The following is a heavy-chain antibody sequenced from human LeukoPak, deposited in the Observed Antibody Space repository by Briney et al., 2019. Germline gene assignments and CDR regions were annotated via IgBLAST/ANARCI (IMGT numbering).Heavy chain of an antibody. D-gene: IGHD6-19*01. J-gene: IGHJ6*03. CDR3: ARARRGQWLVRAYYYYMDV. V-gene: IGHV4-34*01. CDR2: INHSGST. CDR1: SGSFSGYY. Sequence: SETLSLTCAVYSGSFSGYYWSWIRQPPGKGLEWIGEINHSGSTNYNPSLKSRVTISADTSKNQFSLKLSSVTAADTAVYYCARARRGQWLVRAYYYYMDVWGKGTTVTVSS.